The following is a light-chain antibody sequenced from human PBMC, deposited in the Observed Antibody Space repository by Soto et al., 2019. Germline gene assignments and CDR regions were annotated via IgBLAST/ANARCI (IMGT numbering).Light chain of an antibody. J-gene: IGKJ4*01. Sequence: DTQMTQSPSSVSASVGDRVIITCRTSQAISNCLDWYQHKPGKAPKLLIYAASTLQRGVPSRFSGSGSGTDFTLTISSLQPEDFATYYCQPANSFPLTFGGGTKVEIK. CDR1: QAISNC. CDR2: AAS. V-gene: IGKV1-12*01. CDR3: QPANSFPLT.